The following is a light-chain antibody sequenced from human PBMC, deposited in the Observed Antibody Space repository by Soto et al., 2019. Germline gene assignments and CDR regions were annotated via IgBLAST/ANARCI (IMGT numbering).Light chain of an antibody. CDR3: QQYDNWPIT. Sequence: IVMTHSPATLSVSPWGRATLSCRASQSLRSDLAWYQQKPGQPPRLLIYGASTRATDIPARFSGSGSGTEFTLTISSLQSEDFAVYYCQQYDNWPITFGQGTRLEIK. V-gene: IGKV3-15*01. CDR1: QSLRSD. J-gene: IGKJ5*01. CDR2: GAS.